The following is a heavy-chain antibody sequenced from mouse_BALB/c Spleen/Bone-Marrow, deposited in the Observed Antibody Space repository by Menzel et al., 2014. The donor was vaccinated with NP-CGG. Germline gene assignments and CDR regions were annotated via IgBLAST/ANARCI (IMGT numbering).Heavy chain of an antibody. J-gene: IGHJ1*01. V-gene: IGHV4-1*02. Sequence: EVKLLESGGGLVQPGGSLKLSCAASGFDFSRYWMSWVRQAPGKGLEWIGEINPDSSTINYTPSLKDKFITSRDNAKNTLYLQMSKVRSEDAALYYCARPTLLRYFDVWGAGTTVTVSS. CDR2: INPDSSTI. CDR3: ARPTLLRYFDV. CDR1: GFDFSRYW. D-gene: IGHD1-2*01.